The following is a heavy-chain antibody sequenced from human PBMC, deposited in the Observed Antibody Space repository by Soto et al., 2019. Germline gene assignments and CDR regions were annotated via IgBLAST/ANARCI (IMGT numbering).Heavy chain of an antibody. CDR3: ARDLGCSSPSCYTDTDYHYGMDV. V-gene: IGHV1-2*04. D-gene: IGHD2-2*02. CDR1: RYPFTGYY. Sequence: GDSVKVYFKASRYPFTGYYMHFVRQAPGQGVAWTGPINPNSGGTNYAQKFQGWVTMTRDTSISTAYMELSRLRSDETAVYYCARDLGCSSPSCYTDTDYHYGMDVWGQGTTVTVSS. J-gene: IGHJ6*01. CDR2: INPNSGGT.